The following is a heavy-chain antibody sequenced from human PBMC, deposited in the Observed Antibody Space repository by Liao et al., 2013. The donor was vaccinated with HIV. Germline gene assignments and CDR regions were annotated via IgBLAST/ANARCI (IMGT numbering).Heavy chain of an antibody. CDR2: IYASGNT. CDR3: ARDAEATIWGGFDY. D-gene: IGHD5-12*01. CDR1: GGSISSYF. V-gene: IGHV4-4*07. Sequence: QVQLQESGPGLVKPSETLSLTCTVSGGSISSYFWSWIRQPAGKGLEWIGRIYASGNTNYNPSLKSRVTISVDTSKNQFSLKLSSVTAADTAVYYCARDAEATIWGGFDYWGQGSLVTVSS. J-gene: IGHJ4*02.